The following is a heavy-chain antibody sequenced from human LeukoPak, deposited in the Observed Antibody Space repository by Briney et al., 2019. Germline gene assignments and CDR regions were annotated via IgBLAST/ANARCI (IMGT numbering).Heavy chain of an antibody. CDR1: GDSINNNNYY. CDR2: IYYSGST. D-gene: IGHD4-11*01. V-gene: IGHV4-39*07. Sequence: SETLSLTCTVSGDSINNNNYYWGWIRQPPGKGLEWIGSIYYSGSTYYNPSLKSRVTISVDTSENQFSLKLSSVTAADTAVYYCARDGGYSNPYYYYYYYMDVWGKGTTVTVSS. CDR3: ARDGGYSNPYYYYYYYMDV. J-gene: IGHJ6*03.